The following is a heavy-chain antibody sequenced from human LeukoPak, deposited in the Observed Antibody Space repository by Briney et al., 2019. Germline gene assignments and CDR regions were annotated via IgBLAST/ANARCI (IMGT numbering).Heavy chain of an antibody. D-gene: IGHD3-10*01. V-gene: IGHV4-59*12. CDR1: GGSISSYY. CDR2: IYYSGST. CDR3: ARAGGVLGYFDY. J-gene: IGHJ4*02. Sequence: PSETLSLTCTVSGGSISSYYWSWIRQPPGKGLEWIGYIYYSGSTNYNPSLKSRVTISVDTSKNQFSLKLSSVTAADTAVYYCARAGGVLGYFDYWGQGALVTVSS.